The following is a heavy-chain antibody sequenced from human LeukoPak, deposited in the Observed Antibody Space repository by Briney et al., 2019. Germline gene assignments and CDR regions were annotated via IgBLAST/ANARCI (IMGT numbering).Heavy chain of an antibody. CDR2: IYYTGST. V-gene: IGHV4-59*01. J-gene: IGHJ5*02. Sequence: PSETLSLTCTVSGGSISPYYWSWIRQPTGKGLEWIGNIYYTGSTNYNPSLKSRVTISVDTSKNQFSLKLSSVTAADTALYYCVRGKLGFDPWGQGTLVTVSS. CDR3: VRGKLGFDP. CDR1: GGSISPYY.